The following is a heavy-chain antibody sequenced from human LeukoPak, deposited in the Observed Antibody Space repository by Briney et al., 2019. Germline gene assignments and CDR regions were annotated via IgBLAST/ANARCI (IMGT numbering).Heavy chain of an antibody. CDR1: GYTFTSYG. CDR3: ARSIRLRLGYCSSTSCYYYFDY. CDR2: ISGYNGET. D-gene: IGHD2-2*01. J-gene: IGHJ4*02. Sequence: GASVKVSCKASGYTFTSYGISWVRQAPGQGLEYVGWISGYNGETNYPEKVQGRVTMTIDTSTTTAYMELSSLRSEDTAVYYCARSIRLRLGYCSSTSCYYYFDYWGQGTLVTVSS. V-gene: IGHV1-18*01.